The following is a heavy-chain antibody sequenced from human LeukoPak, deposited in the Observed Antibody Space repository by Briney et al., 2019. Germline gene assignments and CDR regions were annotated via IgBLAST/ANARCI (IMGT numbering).Heavy chain of an antibody. CDR2: IYSTGST. Sequence: PSEALSLTCTVSGGSISSYYWSWIRQPPGKGLEWIGYIYSTGSTNYNPPLKSRVTISADTSKNQFSLKLSSVTAADTAVYYCAREVKAAAGAYPMDVWGQGSTVTVSS. V-gene: IGHV4-59*01. J-gene: IGHJ6*02. D-gene: IGHD6-13*01. CDR1: GGSISSYY. CDR3: AREVKAAAGAYPMDV.